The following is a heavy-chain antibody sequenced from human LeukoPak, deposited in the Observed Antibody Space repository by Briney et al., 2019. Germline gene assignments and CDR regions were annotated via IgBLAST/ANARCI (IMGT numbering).Heavy chain of an antibody. J-gene: IGHJ6*02. CDR2: IYYSGST. Sequence: PSETLSLTCTDSGGSISSYYWSWIRQPPGKGLEWIGYIYYSGSTNYNPSLKSLVTISVDTSKNQFSLKLSSVTAADTAVYYCARFGGDNYYYYGMDVWGQGTTVTVSS. D-gene: IGHD3-16*01. CDR1: GGSISSYY. V-gene: IGHV4-59*01. CDR3: ARFGGDNYYYYGMDV.